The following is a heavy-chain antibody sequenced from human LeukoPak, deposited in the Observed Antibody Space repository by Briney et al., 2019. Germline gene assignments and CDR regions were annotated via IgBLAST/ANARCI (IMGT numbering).Heavy chain of an antibody. V-gene: IGHV3-20*04. CDR1: GFTFDDYG. Sequence: GGSLRLSCAASGFTFDDYGMSWVRQAPGKGLEWVSGINWNGGSTGYADSVKGRFTISRDNAKNSLYLQMNSLRDEDTAVYYCASSSGYYYVRYYFDYWGQGTLVTVSS. CDR2: INWNGGST. J-gene: IGHJ4*02. CDR3: ASSSGYYYVRYYFDY. D-gene: IGHD3-22*01.